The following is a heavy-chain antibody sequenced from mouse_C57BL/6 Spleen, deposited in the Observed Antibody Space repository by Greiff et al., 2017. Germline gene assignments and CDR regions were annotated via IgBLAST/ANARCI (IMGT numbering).Heavy chain of an antibody. CDR3: ARSPYYGRSYGRENYYAMDY. J-gene: IGHJ4*01. CDR2: IDPSDSST. D-gene: IGHD1-1*01. CDR1: GYTFTSYW. Sequence: VQLQQPGAELVMPGASVKLSCKASGYTFTSYWMHWVKQRPGQGLEWIGEIDPSDSSTNYNQKFKGKSTLTVDKSSSTAYMQLSSLTSEDSAVYYCARSPYYGRSYGRENYYAMDYWGQGTSVTVSS. V-gene: IGHV1-69*01.